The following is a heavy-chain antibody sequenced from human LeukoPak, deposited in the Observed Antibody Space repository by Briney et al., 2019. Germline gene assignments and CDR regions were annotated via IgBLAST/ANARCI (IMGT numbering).Heavy chain of an antibody. CDR3: ARGGYYYDSSGYSDY. V-gene: IGHV4-34*01. Sequence: SETLSLTCAVYGGSFSGCYWSWIRQPPGKGLEWIGEINHSGSTNYNPSLKSRVTISVDTSKNQFSLKLSSVTAADTAVYYCARGGYYYDSSGYSDYWGQGTLVTVSS. D-gene: IGHD3-22*01. J-gene: IGHJ4*02. CDR2: INHSGST. CDR1: GGSFSGCY.